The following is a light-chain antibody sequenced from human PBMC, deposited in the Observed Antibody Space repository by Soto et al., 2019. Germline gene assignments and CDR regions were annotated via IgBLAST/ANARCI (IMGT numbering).Light chain of an antibody. Sequence: TLTCGASQTVTSYLNWYQQKPGKAPKLLIYGASTLQSGVPSRFSGSGSGTDFNLTISRLQTEDFATYYCQQSYSTWWTFGQGTKVDIK. J-gene: IGKJ1*01. V-gene: IGKV1-39*01. CDR3: QQSYSTWWT. CDR1: QTVTSY. CDR2: GAS.